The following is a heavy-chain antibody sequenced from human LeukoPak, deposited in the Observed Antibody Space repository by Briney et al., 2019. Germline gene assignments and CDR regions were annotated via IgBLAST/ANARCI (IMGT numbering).Heavy chain of an antibody. CDR1: GGTFSSYA. Sequence: EASVKVSCKASGGTFSSYAISWVRQAPGQGLEWMGVIIPIFGTANYAQKFQGRVTITTDESTSTAYMELSSLRSEDTAVYYCATVFDSSGYGAGAFDPWGQGTLVTVSS. CDR2: IIPIFGTA. V-gene: IGHV1-69*05. CDR3: ATVFDSSGYGAGAFDP. J-gene: IGHJ5*02. D-gene: IGHD3-22*01.